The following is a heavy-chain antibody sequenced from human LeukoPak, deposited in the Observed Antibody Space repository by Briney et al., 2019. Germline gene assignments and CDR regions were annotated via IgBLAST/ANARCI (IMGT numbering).Heavy chain of an antibody. CDR2: IYYSGST. Sequence: SETLSLTCTVSGGSISSYYWSWIRQPPGKGLEWIGYIYYSGSTNYNPSLKSRVTISVDTSKNQFSLRLTSVTVADTAVYYCARETSQKGAHYMDVWGKGTTVTISS. CDR3: ARETSQKGAHYMDV. CDR1: GGSISSYY. J-gene: IGHJ6*03. V-gene: IGHV4-59*01. D-gene: IGHD3-16*01.